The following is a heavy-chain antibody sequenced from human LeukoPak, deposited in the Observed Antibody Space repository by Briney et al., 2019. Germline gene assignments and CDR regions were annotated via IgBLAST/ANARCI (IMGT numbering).Heavy chain of an antibody. V-gene: IGHV4-31*03. CDR2: IYYSGST. CDR3: ARARDGYNLYYFGY. Sequence: PSETLSLTCTVSGGSISSGGYYWSWIRQHPGKGLEWIGYIYYSGSTYYNPSLKSRVTISVDTSKNQFSLKLSSVTAADTAVYYCARARDGYNLYYFGYWGQGTLVTVSS. D-gene: IGHD5-24*01. CDR1: GGSISSGGYY. J-gene: IGHJ4*02.